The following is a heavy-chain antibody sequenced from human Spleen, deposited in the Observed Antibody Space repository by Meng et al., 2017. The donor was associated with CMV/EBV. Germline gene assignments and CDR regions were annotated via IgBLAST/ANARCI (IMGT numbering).Heavy chain of an antibody. D-gene: IGHD2-15*01. CDR2: ISAYNGNT. Sequence: KASGYTFTSYGISWVRQAPGQGLEWMGWISAYNGNTNYAQKLQGRVTVTTDTSTTTVYMELSSLRSEDTAVYYCARDRESGGFFYFGYWGQGTLVTVSS. CDR3: ARDRESGGFFYFGY. J-gene: IGHJ4*02. V-gene: IGHV1-18*01. CDR1: GYTFTSYG.